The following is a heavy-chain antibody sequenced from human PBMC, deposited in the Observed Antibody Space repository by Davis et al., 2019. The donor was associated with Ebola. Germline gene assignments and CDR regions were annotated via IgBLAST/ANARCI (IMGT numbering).Heavy chain of an antibody. CDR1: GFTFSGSA. Sequence: GESLKISCAASGFTFSGSAMHWVRQASGKGLEWVGRIRSKANSYATAYAASVKGRFTISRDDSKNTLYLQMNSLRAEDTAVYYCAKDALPRMTAAASIYDYWGQGTLVTVSS. CDR3: AKDALPRMTAAASIYDY. CDR2: IRSKANSYAT. V-gene: IGHV3-73*01. J-gene: IGHJ4*02. D-gene: IGHD6-13*01.